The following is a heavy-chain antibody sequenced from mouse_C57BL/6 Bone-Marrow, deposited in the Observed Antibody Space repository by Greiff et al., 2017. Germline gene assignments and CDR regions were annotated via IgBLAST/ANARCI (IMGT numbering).Heavy chain of an antibody. V-gene: IGHV6-6*01. CDR1: GFTFSDAW. Sequence: EVQLVESGGGLVQPGGSMKLSCAASGFTFSDAWMDWVRQSPEKGLEWVAEIRNKANNHATYYAESVKGRFTISRDDSKSSVYLQMNSLRAEDTGIYYCTRATVVATYWYFDVWGTGTTVTVSS. CDR2: IRNKANNHAT. CDR3: TRATVVATYWYFDV. J-gene: IGHJ1*03. D-gene: IGHD1-1*01.